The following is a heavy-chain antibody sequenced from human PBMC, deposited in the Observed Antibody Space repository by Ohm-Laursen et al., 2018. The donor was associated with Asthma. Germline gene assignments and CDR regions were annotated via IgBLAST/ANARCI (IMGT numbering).Heavy chain of an antibody. Sequence: SLRLSCTASRFTFNAYSMIWVRQAPGKGLEWVSYVSSSGNTLYYADSVKGRFTISRDNAQNSLYLQMTSLRDEDTAVYYCVRVADYDFWSGYSLDYWGQGTLVTVSS. J-gene: IGHJ4*02. V-gene: IGHV3-48*02. CDR2: VSSSGNTL. CDR1: RFTFNAYS. D-gene: IGHD3-3*01. CDR3: VRVADYDFWSGYSLDY.